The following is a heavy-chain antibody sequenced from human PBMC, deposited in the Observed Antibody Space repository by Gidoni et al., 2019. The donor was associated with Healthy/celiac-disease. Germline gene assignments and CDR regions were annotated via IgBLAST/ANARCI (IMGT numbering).Heavy chain of an antibody. CDR3: ARDLSIKLWRANAFDI. V-gene: IGHV1-18*04. J-gene: IGHJ3*02. CDR2: ISAYNGNP. CDR1: GYTFTSYG. D-gene: IGHD6-19*01. Sequence: QVQLVQSGAEVKKPGASVKVSCKASGYTFTSYGISWVRQAPGQGLEWMGWISAYNGNPNYAQKLQGRVTMTTDTSTSTAYMELRSLRSDDTAVYYCARDLSIKLWRANAFDIWGQGTMVTVSS.